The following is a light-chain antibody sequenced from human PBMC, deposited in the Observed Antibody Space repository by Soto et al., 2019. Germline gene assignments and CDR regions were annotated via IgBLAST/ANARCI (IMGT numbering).Light chain of an antibody. CDR1: SSDIGGYNF. Sequence: QSVLTQPLSASGSPGQSVTISCTGTSSDIGGYNFVSWYQQHPGKAPKLMIDEVNKRPSGVPDRFSGSKSGNTASLTVSGLQAEDDADYYCSSYADTNNLVFGGGTKLTVL. J-gene: IGLJ2*01. V-gene: IGLV2-8*01. CDR3: SSYADTNNLV. CDR2: EVN.